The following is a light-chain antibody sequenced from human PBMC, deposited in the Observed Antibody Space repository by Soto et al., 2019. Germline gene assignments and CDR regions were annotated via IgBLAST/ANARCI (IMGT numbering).Light chain of an antibody. CDR2: FAS. CDR1: HSVGSL. CDR3: QQRSAWPWT. J-gene: IGKJ1*01. V-gene: IGKV3-11*01. Sequence: EIVLTQSPATLSLSSGDRATLSCRASHSVGSLLAWYQQKPGQAPRLLIYFASNRATGIPPRFSGSGSGTDFTLTIDSLEPEDFALFYCQQRSAWPWTFGQGTRVEIK.